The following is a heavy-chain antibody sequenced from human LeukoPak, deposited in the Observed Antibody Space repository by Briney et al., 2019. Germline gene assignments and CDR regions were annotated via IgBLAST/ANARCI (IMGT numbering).Heavy chain of an antibody. CDR1: GGTFSTYS. J-gene: IGHJ4*02. Sequence: SVKVSCKASGGTFSTYSISWVRQAPGQGLEWMGRIIPVVGVINYAQTFQGRVTISADKATNTAYMELTNPTSDDTAIYYCARVLYWGQGTLVTVSS. CDR3: ARVLY. V-gene: IGHV1-69*04. CDR2: IIPVVGVI.